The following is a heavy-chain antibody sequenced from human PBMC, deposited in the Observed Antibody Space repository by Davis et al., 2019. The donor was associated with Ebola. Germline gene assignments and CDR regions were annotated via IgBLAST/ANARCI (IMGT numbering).Heavy chain of an antibody. V-gene: IGHV4-34*01. CDR2: INHSGST. Sequence: SETLSLTCPVYGGSFSGYYWSWIRQPPGKGLEWIGEINHSGSTNYNPSLKSRVTISVDTSKNQFSLKLSSVTAADTAVYYCARGDYKYYYDSSGYGTQTDAFDIWGQGTMVTVSS. J-gene: IGHJ3*02. D-gene: IGHD3-22*01. CDR3: ARGDYKYYYDSSGYGTQTDAFDI. CDR1: GGSFSGYY.